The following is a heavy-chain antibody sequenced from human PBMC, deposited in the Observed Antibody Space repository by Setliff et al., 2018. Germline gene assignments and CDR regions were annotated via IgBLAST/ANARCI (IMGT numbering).Heavy chain of an antibody. Sequence: SETLSLTCSVSGDSISGYHWSWIRQSPGKGLEWIGYISDSGSTKYNPSLKSRVTISVDTSKDQFSLKLTSVTAADTAVYYCARRRRAASGGMNYFDFWGQGTLVTVSS. CDR1: GDSISGYH. J-gene: IGHJ4*02. CDR3: ARRRRAASGGMNYFDF. D-gene: IGHD2-15*01. V-gene: IGHV4-59*08. CDR2: ISDSGST.